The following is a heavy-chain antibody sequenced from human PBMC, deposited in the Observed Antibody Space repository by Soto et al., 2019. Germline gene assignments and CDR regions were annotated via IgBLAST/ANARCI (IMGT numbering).Heavy chain of an antibody. J-gene: IGHJ6*02. CDR2: ISSSSSTI. D-gene: IGHD3-3*01. Sequence: PGGSLRLSCAASGFTFSSYSMNWVRQAPGKGLEWVSYISSSSSTIYYADSVKGRFTISRDNAKNSLYLQMNSLRDEDTAVYYCAGVGSYYDFWSGYRTGYGMDVWGQGTTVTVSS. CDR3: AGVGSYYDFWSGYRTGYGMDV. CDR1: GFTFSSYS. V-gene: IGHV3-48*02.